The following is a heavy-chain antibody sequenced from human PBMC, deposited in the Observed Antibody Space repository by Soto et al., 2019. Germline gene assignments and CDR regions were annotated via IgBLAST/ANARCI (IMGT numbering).Heavy chain of an antibody. Sequence: GGSLRLSCAASGFTFNNYAMTWVRQAPGKGLEWVSAISAGGASTFYADSVKGRFTISRDNSKNTLYLQMNSLRAEDTAVYYCAKDRVATSPYNFDHWGQGTLVTVSS. CDR1: GFTFNNYA. CDR2: ISAGGAST. J-gene: IGHJ4*02. V-gene: IGHV3-23*01. CDR3: AKDRVATSPYNFDH. D-gene: IGHD5-12*01.